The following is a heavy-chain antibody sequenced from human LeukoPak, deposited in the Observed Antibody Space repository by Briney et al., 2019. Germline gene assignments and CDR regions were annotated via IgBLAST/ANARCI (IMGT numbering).Heavy chain of an antibody. J-gene: IGHJ4*02. D-gene: IGHD4-17*01. CDR1: EFTFISFG. CDR2: LSYDGSNS. Sequence: GVSLRLSCAASEFTFISFGMHWVRQAPGKGLEWVAVLSYDGSNSFYADSVKGRFTISRDNSKNTLYLQMNSLRPEDTAVYYCAKDASTVTLHADYWGQGTLVTVSS. CDR3: AKDASTVTLHADY. V-gene: IGHV3-30*18.